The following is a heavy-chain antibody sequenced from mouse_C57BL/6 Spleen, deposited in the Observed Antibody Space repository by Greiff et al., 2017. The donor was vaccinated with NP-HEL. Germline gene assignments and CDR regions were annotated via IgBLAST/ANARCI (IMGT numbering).Heavy chain of an antibody. D-gene: IGHD1-1*01. CDR2: IYPGDGDT. Sequence: QVQLKQSGPELVKPGASVKISCKASGYAFSSSWMNWVKQRPGKGLEWIGRIYPGDGDTNYNGKFKGKATLTADKSSSTAYMQLSSLTSEDSAVYFCSREITVVANDYWGQGTTLTVSS. CDR3: SREITVVANDY. J-gene: IGHJ2*01. V-gene: IGHV1-82*01. CDR1: GYAFSSSW.